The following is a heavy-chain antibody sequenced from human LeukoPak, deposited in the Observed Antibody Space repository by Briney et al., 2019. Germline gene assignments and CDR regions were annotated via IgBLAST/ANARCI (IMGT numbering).Heavy chain of an antibody. D-gene: IGHD3-22*01. J-gene: IGHJ4*02. CDR3: VRHSRDYYDSSGPGHFDY. V-gene: IGHV4-39*01. CDR2: IYYSGST. CDR1: GGSISSSSYY. Sequence: SETLSLTCTVSGGSISSSSYYWGWIRQPPGKGLEWIGSIYYSGSTYYNPSLKSRVTISVDTSKNQFSLKLSSVTAADTAVYYCVRHSRDYYDSSGPGHFDYWGQGTLVTVSS.